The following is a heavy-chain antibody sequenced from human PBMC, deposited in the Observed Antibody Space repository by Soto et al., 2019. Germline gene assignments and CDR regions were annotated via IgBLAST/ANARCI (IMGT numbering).Heavy chain of an antibody. D-gene: IGHD3-10*01. J-gene: IGHJ6*02. V-gene: IGHV1-69*12. Sequence: QVQLVQSGAEVKKPGSSVKVSCKASGGTFSSYAISWVRQAPGQGLEWMGGIIPIFGTADYAQKFQGRVTITADEXTXXAYMELSSLRSEDTTVYYCARSGARPGDYYYGMDVWGQGTTVTVSS. CDR1: GGTFSSYA. CDR2: IIPIFGTA. CDR3: ARSGARPGDYYYGMDV.